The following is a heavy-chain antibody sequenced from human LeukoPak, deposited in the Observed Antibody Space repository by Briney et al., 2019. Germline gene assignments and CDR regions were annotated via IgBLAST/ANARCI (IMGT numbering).Heavy chain of an antibody. CDR2: ISYDGSMK. D-gene: IGHD6-19*01. Sequence: PGRSLRLSCAASGFTFSSYAMHWVRQAPGKGLEWVAVISYDGSMKYYADSVKGRFTISRDNAKNSLYLQMNSLRAEDTAVYYCARDPPSSGYQGAFDIWGQGTMVTVSS. CDR1: GFTFSSYA. V-gene: IGHV3-30-3*01. CDR3: ARDPPSSGYQGAFDI. J-gene: IGHJ3*02.